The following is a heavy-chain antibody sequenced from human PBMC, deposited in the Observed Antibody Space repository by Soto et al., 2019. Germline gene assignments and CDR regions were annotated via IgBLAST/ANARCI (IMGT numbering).Heavy chain of an antibody. CDR3: ARDGPNIVVVPAAIYYYYYGMDV. V-gene: IGHV3-33*01. CDR1: GFTFSSYG. D-gene: IGHD2-2*01. Sequence: GGSLRLSCAASGFTFSSYGMHWVRQAPGKGLAWVAVIWYDGSNKYYADSVKGRFTISRDNSKNTLYLQMNSLRAEDTAVYYCARDGPNIVVVPAAIYYYYYGMDVWGQGTTVTVSS. CDR2: IWYDGSNK. J-gene: IGHJ6*02.